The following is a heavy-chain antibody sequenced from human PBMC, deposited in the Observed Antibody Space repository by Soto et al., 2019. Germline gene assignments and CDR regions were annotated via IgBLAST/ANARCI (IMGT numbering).Heavy chain of an antibody. CDR2: IKQDGSED. J-gene: IGHJ4*02. V-gene: IGHV3-7*03. CDR3: ARDPGRRFDY. Sequence: RLSCATSGFTFRRYWMTWVRQAPGKGLEWVASIKQDGSEDHYVDSVKGRFTISRDNAENSLYLQMNSLKVDDTALYYCARDPGRRFDYWGPGTLVTVSS. D-gene: IGHD1-1*01. CDR1: GFTFRRYW.